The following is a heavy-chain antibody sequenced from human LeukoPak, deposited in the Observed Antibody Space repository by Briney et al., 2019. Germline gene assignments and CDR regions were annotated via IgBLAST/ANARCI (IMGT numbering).Heavy chain of an antibody. Sequence: TLSLTCTVSGGSISSGGYYWSWIRQHPGKGLEWIGYIYYSGSTYYNPSLKSRVTISVDTSKNQFSLKLSSVTAADTAVYYCARDADGYNFGGGFDIWGQGTMVTVSS. D-gene: IGHD3-16*01. CDR1: GGSISSGGYY. CDR3: ARDADGYNFGGGFDI. CDR2: IYYSGST. J-gene: IGHJ3*02. V-gene: IGHV4-31*03.